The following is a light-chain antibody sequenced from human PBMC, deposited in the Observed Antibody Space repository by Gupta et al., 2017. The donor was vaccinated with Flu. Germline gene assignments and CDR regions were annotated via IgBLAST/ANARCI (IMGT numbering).Light chain of an antibody. V-gene: IGKV3-20*01. Sequence: EIVLTQPPGTLSLSPGERATLSCKATQSVSSYYLAWYQQKPGQAPRLLIYGASSRAAGIPDRFSGSGSGTDFTLTISRLEPEDFAVYYCQQYVASPWTFGQGTKVEIK. J-gene: IGKJ1*01. CDR1: QSVSSYY. CDR2: GAS. CDR3: QQYVASPWT.